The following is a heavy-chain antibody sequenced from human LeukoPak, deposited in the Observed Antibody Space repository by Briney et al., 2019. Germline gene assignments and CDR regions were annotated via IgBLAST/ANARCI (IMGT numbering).Heavy chain of an antibody. D-gene: IGHD3-3*01. V-gene: IGHV3-30*03. Sequence: PGGSLRLSCVASGFTFSTYGMSWVRQAPGKGLEWVAVISHHGANKFYGDSVKGRFTISRDNSNNMVYLQMNSLRAEDTAVYYCARIGDYDFWSGPDDYWGQGTLVTVSS. CDR1: GFTFSTYG. J-gene: IGHJ4*02. CDR2: ISHHGANK. CDR3: ARIGDYDFWSGPDDY.